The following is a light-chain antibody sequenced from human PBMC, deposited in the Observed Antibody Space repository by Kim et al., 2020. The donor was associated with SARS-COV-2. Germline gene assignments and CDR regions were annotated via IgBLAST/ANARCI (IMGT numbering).Light chain of an antibody. CDR1: TSDVGTYTY. J-gene: IGLJ1*01. Sequence: QSALTQPASVSGSPGQSITISCTGTTSDVGTYTYVSWYRQHPGRAPKVIIHDVTKRPSGVSNRFSGSKSANTASLTISDLQAEDEADYYCASYTNSNTFVFGTGTKVTVL. V-gene: IGLV2-14*03. CDR2: DVT. CDR3: ASYTNSNTFV.